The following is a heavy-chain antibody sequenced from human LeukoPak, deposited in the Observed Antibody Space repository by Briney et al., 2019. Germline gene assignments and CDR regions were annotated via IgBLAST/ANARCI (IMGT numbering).Heavy chain of an antibody. CDR2: SRSKAYGGTT. D-gene: IGHD3-3*01. Sequence: GGSLRLSCTASGFTFGDYAMSWVRQAPGKGLGWVGFSRSKAYGGTTEYAASVKGRFTISRDDSKSIAYLQMNSLKTEDTAVYYCTRVGGPYYDFWSGYPRGYYFDYWGQGTLVTVSS. J-gene: IGHJ4*02. CDR3: TRVGGPYYDFWSGYPRGYYFDY. V-gene: IGHV3-49*04. CDR1: GFTFGDYA.